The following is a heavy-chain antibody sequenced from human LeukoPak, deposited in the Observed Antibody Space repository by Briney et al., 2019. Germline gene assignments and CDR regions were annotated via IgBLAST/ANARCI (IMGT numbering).Heavy chain of an antibody. J-gene: IGHJ4*02. V-gene: IGHV3-33*01. CDR3: ARELGDCSGGHCYSDY. Sequence: GGSLRLSCVASGFTFGNYGIHWVRQAPGQGLEWVAVIRYDGSVQYYADSVKGRFTISRDDSKNTLYLQMNSLRVEDTAVYSCARELGDCSGGHCYSDYWGQGTLVIVSS. CDR1: GFTFGNYG. CDR2: IRYDGSVQ. D-gene: IGHD2-15*01.